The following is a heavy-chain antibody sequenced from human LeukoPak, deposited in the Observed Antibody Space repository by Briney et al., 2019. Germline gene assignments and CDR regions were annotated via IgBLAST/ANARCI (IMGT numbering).Heavy chain of an antibody. CDR3: AKDQSTSHYYYMDV. J-gene: IGHJ6*03. CDR1: GFTFSSYG. Sequence: PGGSLRLSCAASGFTFSSYGMHWVRQAPGKGLEWVAVIWYGGSNKYYVDSVKGRFTISRDNSKNTLYLQMNSLRAEDTAVYYCAKDQSTSHYYYMDVWGKGTTVTVSS. D-gene: IGHD2-2*01. CDR2: IWYGGSNK. V-gene: IGHV3-30*02.